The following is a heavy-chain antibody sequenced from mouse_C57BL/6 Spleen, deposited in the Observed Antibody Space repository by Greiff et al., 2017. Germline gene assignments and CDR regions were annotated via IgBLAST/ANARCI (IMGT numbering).Heavy chain of an antibody. Sequence: QVQLQQPGAELVMPGASVKLSCKASGYTFTSYWMHWVKQRPGQGLEWIGEIDPSASYTNYNQKFKGKSTLTVDKSSSTAYMQLSSLTSVDSAVYYCARWGTTVVATGAMDYWGQGTSVTVSS. D-gene: IGHD1-1*01. V-gene: IGHV1-69*01. CDR3: ARWGTTVVATGAMDY. J-gene: IGHJ4*01. CDR2: IDPSASYT. CDR1: GYTFTSYW.